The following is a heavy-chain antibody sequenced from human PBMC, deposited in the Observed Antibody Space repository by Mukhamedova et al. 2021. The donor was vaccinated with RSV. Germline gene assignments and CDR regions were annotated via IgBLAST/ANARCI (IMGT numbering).Heavy chain of an antibody. J-gene: IGHJ6*02. Sequence: SSSSYIYYADSVKGRFTISRDNAKNSLYLQMNSLRAEDTAVYYCARAFEGYYYYGMDVWGQGTTVTVSS. V-gene: IGHV3-21*01. CDR2: SSSSYI. D-gene: IGHD3-16*01. CDR3: ARAFEGYYYYGMDV.